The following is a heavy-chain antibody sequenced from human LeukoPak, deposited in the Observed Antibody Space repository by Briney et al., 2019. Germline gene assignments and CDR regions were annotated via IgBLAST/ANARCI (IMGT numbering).Heavy chain of an antibody. V-gene: IGHV3-23*01. J-gene: IGHJ4*02. Sequence: GGSLRLSCAASGFTVGNNYMSWVRQAPGKGLEWVSAISGSGGSTYYADSVKGRFTISRDNSKNTLYLQMNSLRAEDTAVYYCAKNPDLGDWLLFDYWGQGTLVTVSS. D-gene: IGHD3-9*01. CDR3: AKNPDLGDWLLFDY. CDR1: GFTVGNNY. CDR2: ISGSGGST.